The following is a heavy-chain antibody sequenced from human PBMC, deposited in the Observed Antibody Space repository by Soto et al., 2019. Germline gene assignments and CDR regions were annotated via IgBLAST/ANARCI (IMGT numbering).Heavy chain of an antibody. Sequence: XATLCLTGTVSGGSISRYYWSWTRQPSGKGLEWIGRIYTSGSTNYNPSLKSRVTMSVDTSKNQFSLKLSSVTAADTAVYYCARGRSYYDFWSGYYTGVWFDPWGQGTLVTVSS. V-gene: IGHV4-4*07. J-gene: IGHJ5*02. CDR3: ARGRSYYDFWSGYYTGVWFDP. CDR1: GGSISRYY. CDR2: IYTSGST. D-gene: IGHD3-3*01.